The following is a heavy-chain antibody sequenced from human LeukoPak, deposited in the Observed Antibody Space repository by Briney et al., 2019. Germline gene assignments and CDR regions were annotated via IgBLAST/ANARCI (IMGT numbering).Heavy chain of an antibody. V-gene: IGHV4-39*01. CDR2: IYYSGST. CDR3: ARQNCSSTSCYAHLIIYYYYYMDV. J-gene: IGHJ6*03. Sequence: SETLSLTCTVSGGSISSSSYYWGWVRQPPGKGLEWLGSIYYSGSTYYNPSLKSRVTISVDTSKNQFSLKLSSVTAADTAVYYCARQNCSSTSCYAHLIIYYYYYMDVWGKGTTVTVSS. D-gene: IGHD2-2*01. CDR1: GGSISSSSYY.